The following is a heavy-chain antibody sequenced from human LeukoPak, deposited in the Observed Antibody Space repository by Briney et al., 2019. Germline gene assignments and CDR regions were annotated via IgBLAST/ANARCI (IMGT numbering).Heavy chain of an antibody. CDR2: INPNSGGT. CDR3: ARVRGYKWLAFDY. J-gene: IGHJ4*02. V-gene: IGHV1-2*02. Sequence: ASVKVSCKASRYTFTGYYMHWVRQAPGQGLEWMGWINPNSGGTNYAQKFQGRVTMTRDTSISTAYMELSRLRSDDTAVYYCARVRGYKWLAFDYWGQGTLVTVSS. D-gene: IGHD5-24*01. CDR1: RYTFTGYY.